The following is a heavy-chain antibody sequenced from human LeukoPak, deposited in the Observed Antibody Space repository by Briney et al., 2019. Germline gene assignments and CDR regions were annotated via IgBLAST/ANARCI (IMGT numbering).Heavy chain of an antibody. CDR2: ISYDAGKT. CDR3: ARDSGRSATYFNY. Sequence: GGSLRLSCAASGFTFSNFAMHWVRQAPGKGLEWVAGISYDAGKTYYADSVRGRFTISRDTSKNTLYLQMNGLRAEDTAVYYCARDSGRSATYFNYWGQETLVTVSS. J-gene: IGHJ4*02. V-gene: IGHV3-30*04. CDR1: GFTFSNFA. D-gene: IGHD3-10*01.